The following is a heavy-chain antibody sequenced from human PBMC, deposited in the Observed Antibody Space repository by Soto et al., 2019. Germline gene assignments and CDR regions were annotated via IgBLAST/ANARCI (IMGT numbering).Heavy chain of an antibody. CDR2: IYYSGNT. CDR3: ARAPPDNWFDP. J-gene: IGHJ5*02. V-gene: IGHV4-31*03. CDR1: GGSISTGGYY. Sequence: LSLTCTVSGGSISTGGYYWTWIRQHPGKGLEWIGYIYYSGNTQYNPSLKSRVTISIDTSKNQFSLKLTSVTAADTAVYYCARAPPDNWFDPWGQGTLVTVSS.